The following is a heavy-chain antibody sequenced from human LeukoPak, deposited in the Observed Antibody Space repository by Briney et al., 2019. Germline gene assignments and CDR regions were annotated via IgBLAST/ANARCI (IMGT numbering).Heavy chain of an antibody. CDR2: IYYSGST. Sequence: SGTLSLTCTVSGGSISSSSYYWGWIRQPPGKGLEWIGSIYYSGSTYYNPSLKSRVTISVDTSENQFYLKVNTVTAADTAVYFCARHLVPAAIRPSFDYWGQGTLVTVSS. CDR3: ARHLVPAAIRPSFDY. J-gene: IGHJ4*02. CDR1: GGSISSSSYY. D-gene: IGHD2-2*01. V-gene: IGHV4-39*01.